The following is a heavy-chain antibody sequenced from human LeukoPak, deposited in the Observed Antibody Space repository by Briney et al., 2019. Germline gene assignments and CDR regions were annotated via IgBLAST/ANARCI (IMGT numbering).Heavy chain of an antibody. J-gene: IGHJ4*02. V-gene: IGHV3-23*01. Sequence: GGSLRLSCAASGFTFSSYAMSWVRQAPGKGLEWVSAISGSGGSTYYADSVKGRFTISRDNSKNTLYLQMNSLRAEDTAVYYCARTRSVAAAGTNDYWGQGTLVTASS. CDR1: GFTFSSYA. CDR2: ISGSGGST. CDR3: ARTRSVAAAGTNDY. D-gene: IGHD6-13*01.